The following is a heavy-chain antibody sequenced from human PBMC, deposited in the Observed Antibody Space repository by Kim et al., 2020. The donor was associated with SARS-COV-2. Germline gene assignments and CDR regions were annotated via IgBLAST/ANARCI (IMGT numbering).Heavy chain of an antibody. D-gene: IGHD6-6*01. V-gene: IGHV3-7*03. Sequence: GGSLRLSCAASGFTFSSYWMSWVRQAPGKGLEWVANIKQDRSERYYVYAVKGRFTISSDNAKKPLNLQMNSLRDKDTAVYYCARDTYSSSSAVYYYYYGRDVWGQGPTVTVPS. CDR1: GFTFSSYW. CDR3: ARDTYSSSSAVYYYYYGRDV. CDR2: IKQDRSER. J-gene: IGHJ6*02.